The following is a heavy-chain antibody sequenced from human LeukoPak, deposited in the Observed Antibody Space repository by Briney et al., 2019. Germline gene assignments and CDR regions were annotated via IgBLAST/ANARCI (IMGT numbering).Heavy chain of an antibody. J-gene: IGHJ3*02. CDR1: GGTFSSYA. D-gene: IGHD3-22*01. CDR2: IIPIFGTA. Sequence: SVKVSCKASGGTFSSYAISWVRQAPGQGLEWMGGIIPIFGTANYAQKFQGRVTITTDESTSTAYMELSSLRSEDTAVYYCARSPYYYDSSGYYYVSGAFDIWGQGTMVTVSS. CDR3: ARSPYYYDSSGYYYVSGAFDI. V-gene: IGHV1-69*05.